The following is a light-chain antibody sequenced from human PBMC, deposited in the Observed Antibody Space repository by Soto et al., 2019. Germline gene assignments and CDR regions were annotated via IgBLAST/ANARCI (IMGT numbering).Light chain of an antibody. Sequence: QSALTQPASVSGSPGQSITISCTGTISDVGGYNYVSWYQQHPGKAPKLMIYDVSNRPSGVSNRFSGSKSGNTASLTISGLQAEDEADYYCSSYTSSSTGVFGTGTKVTV. CDR2: DVS. CDR1: ISDVGGYNY. CDR3: SSYTSSSTGV. V-gene: IGLV2-14*01. J-gene: IGLJ1*01.